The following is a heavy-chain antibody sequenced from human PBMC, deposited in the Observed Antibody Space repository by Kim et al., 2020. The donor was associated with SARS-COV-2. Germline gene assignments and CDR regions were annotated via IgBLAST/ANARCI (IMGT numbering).Heavy chain of an antibody. V-gene: IGHV3-11*04. CDR3: ARGPNYSPFDY. Sequence: YYAEAVRSRFTTPRDNDKNLLSLVMNNLRAEDTAVYYCARGPNYSPFDYWGQGTLVTVSS. J-gene: IGHJ4*02. D-gene: IGHD4-4*01.